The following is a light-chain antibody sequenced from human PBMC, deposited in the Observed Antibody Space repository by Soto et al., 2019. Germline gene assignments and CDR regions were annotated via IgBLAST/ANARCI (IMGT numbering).Light chain of an antibody. CDR1: QSVSSNY. V-gene: IGKV3-20*01. CDR3: QQYGSSPRT. CDR2: GAF. Sequence: EIVLTQSPGTLSLSPGEGATFSCRASQSVSSNYLAWYQQKPSQAPRLLIYGAFKRATGIPDRFSGSGSGTDFTLTISRMEPEDFAVYCCQQYGSSPRTFGQGTKVDIK. J-gene: IGKJ1*01.